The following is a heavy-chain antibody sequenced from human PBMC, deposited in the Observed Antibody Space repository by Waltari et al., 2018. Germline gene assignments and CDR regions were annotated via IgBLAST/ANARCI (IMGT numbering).Heavy chain of an antibody. CDR1: GGTFSSYA. J-gene: IGHJ5*02. Sequence: QVQLVQSGAEVKKPGSSVKVSCKASGGTFSSYAISWVRLAPGQGLEWMGGIIPIFGTANYAQKFQGRVTITADESTSTAYMELSSLRSEDTAVYYCARDGGSYSRTRNWFDPWGQGTLVTVSS. CDR2: IIPIFGTA. CDR3: ARDGGSYSRTRNWFDP. V-gene: IGHV1-69*12. D-gene: IGHD1-26*01.